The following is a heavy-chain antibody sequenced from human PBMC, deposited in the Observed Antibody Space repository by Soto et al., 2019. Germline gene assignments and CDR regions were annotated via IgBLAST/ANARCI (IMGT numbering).Heavy chain of an antibody. D-gene: IGHD2-8*01. CDR3: ARLRFVLMVYAEQYNWFDP. CDR1: GGSISSSSYY. CDR2: IYYSGST. Sequence: SETLSLTCTVSGGSISSSSYYWGWIRQPPGKGLEWIGSIYYSGSTYYNPSLKSRVTISVDTSKNQFSLKLSSVTAADTAVYYCARLRFVLMVYAEQYNWFDPWGQGTLVTVSS. J-gene: IGHJ5*02. V-gene: IGHV4-39*01.